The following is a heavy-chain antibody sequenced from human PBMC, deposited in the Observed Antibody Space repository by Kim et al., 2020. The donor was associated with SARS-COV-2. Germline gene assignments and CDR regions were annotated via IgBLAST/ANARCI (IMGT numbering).Heavy chain of an antibody. V-gene: IGHV4-34*01. CDR2: INHSGST. Sequence: SETLSLTCAVYGGSFSGYYWSWIRQPPGKGLEWIGEINHSGSTNYNPSLKSRVTISVDTSKNQFSLKLSSVTAADTAVYYCASQRDGYNWNYWGQGTLVTVSS. D-gene: IGHD5-12*01. J-gene: IGHJ4*02. CDR1: GGSFSGYY. CDR3: ASQRDGYNWNY.